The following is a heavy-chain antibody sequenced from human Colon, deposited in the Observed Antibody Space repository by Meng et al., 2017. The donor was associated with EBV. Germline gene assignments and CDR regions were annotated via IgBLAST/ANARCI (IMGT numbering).Heavy chain of an antibody. Sequence: QVQLQGPGPGLVKPSGTLALTCAVSGGSISSSHWWTWVRQPPGKGLEWIGEVYHTGSTKYNPSLKSRLTISVEKSKNQFSLNLTSVTAADTAVYYCAGVWQSLTAFFDSWGQGTLVTVSS. V-gene: IGHV4-4*02. J-gene: IGHJ4*02. CDR1: GGSISSSHW. CDR2: VYHTGST. CDR3: AGVWQSLTAFFDS. D-gene: IGHD2-21*01.